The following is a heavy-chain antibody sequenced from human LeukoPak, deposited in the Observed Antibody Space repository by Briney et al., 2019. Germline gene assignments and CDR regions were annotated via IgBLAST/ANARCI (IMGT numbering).Heavy chain of an antibody. CDR1: GYTLTELS. Sequence: ASVKVSCKVSGYTLTELSMHWVRQAPGKGLEWMGGFDPEDGETIYAQKFQGRVTMTEDTSTDTAYMELSSLRSEDTAAYYCATDLYDFWSGYPVDYWGQGTLVTVSS. CDR3: ATDLYDFWSGYPVDY. V-gene: IGHV1-24*01. CDR2: FDPEDGET. D-gene: IGHD3-3*01. J-gene: IGHJ4*02.